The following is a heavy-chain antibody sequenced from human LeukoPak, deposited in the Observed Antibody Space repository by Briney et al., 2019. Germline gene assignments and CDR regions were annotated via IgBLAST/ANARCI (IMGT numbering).Heavy chain of an antibody. D-gene: IGHD1-14*01. CDR1: GFTFSNFA. CDR2: ISGSGAST. Sequence: PGGSLRLSCAASGFTFSNFAMSWVRQAPGKGLEWVSVISGSGASTYFADSVRGRFTISRDNSKNTLYLQMNSLRAEDTAVYYCAKGSGINHYHWIDPWGQGTLVTVSS. V-gene: IGHV3-23*01. CDR3: AKGSGINHYHWIDP. J-gene: IGHJ5*02.